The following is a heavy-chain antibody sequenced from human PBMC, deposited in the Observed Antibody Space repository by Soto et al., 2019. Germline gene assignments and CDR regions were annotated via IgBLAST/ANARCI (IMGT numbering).Heavy chain of an antibody. V-gene: IGHV1-8*01. CDR1: GYTFTSYD. Sequence: GASVKVSCKASGYTFTSYDINWVRQATGQGLEWMGWMNPNSGNTGYAQKFQGRVTMTRNTSRSTAYMELSSLRSEDTAVYYCARRIGSGSYFFSRYYYGMDVWGQGTTVTVSS. D-gene: IGHD3-10*01. J-gene: IGHJ6*02. CDR2: MNPNSGNT. CDR3: ARRIGSGSYFFSRYYYGMDV.